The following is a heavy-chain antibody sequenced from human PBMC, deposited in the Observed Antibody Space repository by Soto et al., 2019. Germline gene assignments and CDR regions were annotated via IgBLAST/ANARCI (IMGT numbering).Heavy chain of an antibody. V-gene: IGHV4-39*01. Sequence: SETLSLSCTVSGGSISSSSYYWGWIRQPPGKGLEWIGSIYYSGSTYYNPSPKSRVTISVDTSKNQFSLKLSSVTAADTAVYYCNSDWFGTSDYMDVWGKGTTVTVSS. CDR2: IYYSGST. D-gene: IGHD3-9*01. CDR3: NSDWFGTSDYMDV. J-gene: IGHJ6*03. CDR1: GGSISSSSYY.